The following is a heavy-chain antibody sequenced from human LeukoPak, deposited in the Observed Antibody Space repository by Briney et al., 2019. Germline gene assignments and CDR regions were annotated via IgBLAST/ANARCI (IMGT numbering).Heavy chain of an antibody. CDR2: ISASGDHT. D-gene: IGHD3-10*01. CDR3: AKEMGSSQPFDY. Sequence: GSLRLSCAASGFTFGTYGLAWVRQAPGKGLEWVSAISASGDHTYYADSVKGRFSISRDNSKNTLYLQMNSLRAEDTALYYCAKEMGSSQPFDYWGQGTLVTVSS. V-gene: IGHV3-23*01. J-gene: IGHJ4*02. CDR1: GFTFGTYG.